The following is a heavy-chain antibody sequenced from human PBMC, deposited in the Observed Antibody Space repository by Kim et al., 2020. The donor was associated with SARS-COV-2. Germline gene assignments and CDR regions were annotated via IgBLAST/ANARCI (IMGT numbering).Heavy chain of an antibody. D-gene: IGHD3-10*01. V-gene: IGHV3-72*01. Sequence: AASVKGRFTISRDDSTNSLYLKMNGLKTEDTAVYYCARAFFGSGSYYNDYWGQGTLVTVSS. J-gene: IGHJ4*02. CDR3: ARAFFGSGSYYNDY.